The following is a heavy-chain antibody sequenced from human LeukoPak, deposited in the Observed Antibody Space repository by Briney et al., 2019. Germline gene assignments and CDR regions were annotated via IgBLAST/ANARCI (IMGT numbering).Heavy chain of an antibody. V-gene: IGHV3-23*01. Sequence: GGSLRLSCAISGLTFHDYAMTWVRQAPGKGLEWVSTIVGDSSKTYYADSVKGRFTISRDNSNYILFLHMNNLRAEDTAIYYCAKQQYNYYYLDVWGKGTTVTVSS. CDR3: AKQQYNYYYLDV. CDR2: IVGDSSKT. J-gene: IGHJ6*03. D-gene: IGHD6-13*01. CDR1: GLTFHDYA.